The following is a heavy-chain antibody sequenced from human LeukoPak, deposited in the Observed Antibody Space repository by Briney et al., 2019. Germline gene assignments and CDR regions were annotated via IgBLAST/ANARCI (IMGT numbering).Heavy chain of an antibody. CDR3: ARVLSSSWYAFSYYYYYMDV. Sequence: PSETLSLTCAVYGGSFSGYYWSWIRQPPGKGLEWIGEINHSGSTNYNPSLKSRVTISVDTSKNQFSLKLSSVTAADTAVYYCARVLSSSWYAFSYYYYYMDVWGKGTTVTVSS. V-gene: IGHV4-34*01. D-gene: IGHD6-13*01. J-gene: IGHJ6*03. CDR2: INHSGST. CDR1: GGSFSGYY.